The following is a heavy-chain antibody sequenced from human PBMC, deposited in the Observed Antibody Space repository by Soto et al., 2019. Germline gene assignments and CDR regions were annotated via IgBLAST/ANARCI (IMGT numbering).Heavy chain of an antibody. CDR3: AREGDIVAYERLGDYYMDV. CDR2: IYYSGST. CDR1: GGSVSSGSYY. V-gene: IGHV4-61*01. D-gene: IGHD5-12*01. Sequence: SETLSLTCTVSGGSVSSGSYYWSWIRQPPGKGLEWIGYIYYSGSTNYNPSLKSRVTISVDTSKNQFSLKLSSVTAADTAVYYCAREGDIVAYERLGDYYMDVWGKGTTVTVSS. J-gene: IGHJ6*03.